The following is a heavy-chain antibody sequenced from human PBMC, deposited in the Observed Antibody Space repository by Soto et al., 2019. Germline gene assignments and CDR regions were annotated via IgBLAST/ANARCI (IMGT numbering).Heavy chain of an antibody. V-gene: IGHV3-30-3*01. Sequence: GGSLRLSCAAPGFTFSSYAMHWVRQAPGKGLEWVAVISYDGSNKYYADSVKGRFTISRDNSKNTLYLQMNSLRAEDTAVYYCARDLIYWGQGTLVTVSS. J-gene: IGHJ4*02. CDR2: ISYDGSNK. CDR1: GFTFSSYA. CDR3: ARDLIY.